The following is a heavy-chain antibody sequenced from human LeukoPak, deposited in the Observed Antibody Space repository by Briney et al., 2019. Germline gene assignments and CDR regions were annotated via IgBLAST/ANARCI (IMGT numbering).Heavy chain of an antibody. CDR1: GGSISSYY. D-gene: IGHD3-10*01. J-gene: IGHJ2*01. Sequence: SETLSLTCAVSGGSISSYYWSWIRQPPGKGLEWVGHIYYLGSTNYNPSLKSRVTISIDTSKNYFSLKLNSVIAADTAVYYCARDRPGSYWYFDLWGRGTLVTVSS. V-gene: IGHV4-59*01. CDR3: ARDRPGSYWYFDL. CDR2: IYYLGST.